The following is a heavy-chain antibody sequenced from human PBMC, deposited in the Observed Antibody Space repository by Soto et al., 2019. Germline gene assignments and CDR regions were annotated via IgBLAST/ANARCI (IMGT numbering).Heavy chain of an antibody. CDR2: ISHSGST. J-gene: IGHJ5*02. Sequence: SETLSLTCGVYGGSFSCYHWNWIRQPPGKGLEWIAEISHSGSTRYNPSLRSRVTISADPSKGQFSLKVNSVTAADTAIYYCARWGSYTTAVANWFDPWGQGTLVTVSS. CDR3: ARWGSYTTAVANWFDP. D-gene: IGHD3-3*01. CDR1: GGSFSCYH. V-gene: IGHV4-34*01.